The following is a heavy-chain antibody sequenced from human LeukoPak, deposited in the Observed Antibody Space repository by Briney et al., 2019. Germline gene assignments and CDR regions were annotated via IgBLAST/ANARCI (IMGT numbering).Heavy chain of an antibody. V-gene: IGHV4-34*01. D-gene: IGHD5-18*01. Sequence: SETPSLTGAVYGGSFSAYYWSWIRQPPGKALEWIGEINHSGSTNYNPSLKSRVTISVDTSKNQFSLKLSSVTAADTAVYYCARTRGYSYGRRHRIFDYWGQGTLVTVSS. CDR2: INHSGST. J-gene: IGHJ4*02. CDR3: ARTRGYSYGRRHRIFDY. CDR1: GGSFSAYY.